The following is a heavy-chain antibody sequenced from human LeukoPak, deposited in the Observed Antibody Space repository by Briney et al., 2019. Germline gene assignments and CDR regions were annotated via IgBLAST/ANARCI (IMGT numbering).Heavy chain of an antibody. CDR2: ISSSSSTI. CDR1: GFTFSSYS. Sequence: PGGSLRLSCAASGFTFSSYSMNWVRQAPGKGLEWVSYISSSSSTIYYADSVKGRFTISRDNAKNSLYLQMNSLRAEGTAVYYCARGGYSYGFRTFDYWGQGTLVTVSS. J-gene: IGHJ4*02. CDR3: ARGGYSYGFRTFDY. D-gene: IGHD5-18*01. V-gene: IGHV3-48*01.